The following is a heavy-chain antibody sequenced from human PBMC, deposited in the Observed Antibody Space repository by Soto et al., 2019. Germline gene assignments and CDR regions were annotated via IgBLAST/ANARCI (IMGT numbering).Heavy chain of an antibody. D-gene: IGHD5-12*01. V-gene: IGHV1-69*02. J-gene: IGHJ4*02. CDR3: ARAERHVNIVATTLDY. Sequence: GASVKVSCKASGGTFSSYTISWVRQAPGQGLEWMGRIIPILGIANYAQKFQGRVTITADKSTSTAYMELSSLRSEDTAVYYCARAERHVNIVATTLDYWGQGTLVTVSS. CDR2: IIPILGIA. CDR1: GGTFSSYT.